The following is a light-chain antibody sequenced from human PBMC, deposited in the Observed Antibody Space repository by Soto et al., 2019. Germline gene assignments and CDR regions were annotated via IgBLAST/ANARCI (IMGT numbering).Light chain of an antibody. CDR3: QQYNNWPV. V-gene: IGKV3-15*01. CDR2: AAS. Sequence: EIVMTQSPPTLSVSPGERATLSCRASQSVSSNLAWYQQKPGQAPRLLIYAASTRATGIPARFSGSGSGTEFTLTISSLQSEDFAVYYCQQYNNWPVFGQGTKVDIK. J-gene: IGKJ1*01. CDR1: QSVSSN.